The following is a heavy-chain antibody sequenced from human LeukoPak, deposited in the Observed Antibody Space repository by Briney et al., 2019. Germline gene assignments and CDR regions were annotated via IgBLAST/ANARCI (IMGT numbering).Heavy chain of an antibody. Sequence: GGSLRLSCAASGFTFSIYAMNWVREAPGKGREWVSAINGNGGSKYYAVSVKGRFTISRDNSKNTLYLQMNSLRAEDTAVYYCAKGPLSHFDYWGQGTLVTVSS. CDR3: AKGPLSHFDY. D-gene: IGHD2/OR15-2a*01. CDR2: INGNGGSK. V-gene: IGHV3-23*01. J-gene: IGHJ4*02. CDR1: GFTFSIYA.